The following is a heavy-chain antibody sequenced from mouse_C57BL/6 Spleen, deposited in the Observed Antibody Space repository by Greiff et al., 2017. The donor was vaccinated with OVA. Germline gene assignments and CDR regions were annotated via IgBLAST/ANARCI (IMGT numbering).Heavy chain of an antibody. CDR1: GFTFSDYG. J-gene: IGHJ1*03. CDR3: ARGGLRPYWYGDV. CDR2: ISSGSSTI. Sequence: EVNVVESGGGLVKPGGSLKLSCAASGFTFSDYGMHWVRQAPEKGLEWVAYISSGSSTIYYADTVKGRFTISRDNAKNTLFLQMTRLRSEDKAMYYGARGGLRPYWYGDVWGTGTTVTVSS. V-gene: IGHV5-17*01. D-gene: IGHD1-2*01.